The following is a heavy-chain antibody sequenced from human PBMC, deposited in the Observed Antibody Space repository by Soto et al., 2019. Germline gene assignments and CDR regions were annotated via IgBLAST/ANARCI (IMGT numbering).Heavy chain of an antibody. J-gene: IGHJ6*02. CDR1: GGSISSGGYY. CDR2: IYYSGST. V-gene: IGHV4-31*03. Sequence: QVQLQESGPGLVKPSQTLSLTYTVSGGSISSGGYYWSWIRQHPGKGLEWIGYIYYSGSTYYNPSFKSRVTISVDTSKNQFSLKLSSVTAADTAVYYCARAYGSGYMDVWGQGTTVTVSS. D-gene: IGHD3-10*01. CDR3: ARAYGSGYMDV.